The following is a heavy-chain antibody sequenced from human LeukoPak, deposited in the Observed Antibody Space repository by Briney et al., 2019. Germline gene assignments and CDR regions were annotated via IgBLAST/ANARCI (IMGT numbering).Heavy chain of an antibody. J-gene: IGHJ2*01. CDR1: GFTFSDYY. D-gene: IGHD7-27*01. V-gene: IGHV3-53*01. CDR2: IYNSGNT. Sequence: PGGSPRLSCAASGFTFSDYYMSWIRQAPGRGLEWVSIIYNSGNTDYADSVKGRFTVSRDTSKNTLFLQMNDLRVDDTAIYYCARDPGVDLDLWGRGTLVSV. CDR3: ARDPGVDLDL.